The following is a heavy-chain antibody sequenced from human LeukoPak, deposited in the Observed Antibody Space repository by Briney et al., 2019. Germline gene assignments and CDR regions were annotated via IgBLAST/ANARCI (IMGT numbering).Heavy chain of an antibody. Sequence: SETLSLTCTVSGGSISTYYWSWIRQPPGKGLEWIGYIYYSGNTNYNPSLKSRVTISIDTSKNQFSLKLSSETAADTAVYHCARDVPPDYWGQGTLVTVSS. J-gene: IGHJ4*02. CDR1: GGSISTYY. CDR3: ARDVPPDY. CDR2: IYYSGNT. V-gene: IGHV4-59*01.